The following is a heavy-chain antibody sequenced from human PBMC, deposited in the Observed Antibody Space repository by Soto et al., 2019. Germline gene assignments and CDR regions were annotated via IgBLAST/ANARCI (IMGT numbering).Heavy chain of an antibody. CDR3: ARHVPYCSDTSHCAYGMDV. CDR1: GGSISSYY. Sequence: SETLSLTCTVSGGSISSYYWSWIRQPPGKGLEWIGYIYYSGSTNYNPSLKSRVTISVDTSKNQFSLKLSSVTAADTAVYYCARHVPYCSDTSHCAYGMDVWGQGTTVTVS. CDR2: IYYSGST. D-gene: IGHD2-2*01. J-gene: IGHJ6*02. V-gene: IGHV4-59*08.